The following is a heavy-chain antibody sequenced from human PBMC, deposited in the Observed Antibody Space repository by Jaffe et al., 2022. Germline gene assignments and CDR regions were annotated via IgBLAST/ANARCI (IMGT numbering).Heavy chain of an antibody. CDR2: ISWNSGSI. V-gene: IGHV3-9*01. D-gene: IGHD4-17*01. Sequence: EVQLVESGGGLVQPGRSLRLSCAASGFTFDDYAMHWVRQAPGKGLEWVSGISWNSGSIGYADSVKGRFTISRDNAKNSLYLQMNSLRAEDTALYYCAKSSDDYGDYDGSDYFDYWGQGTLVTVSS. CDR1: GFTFDDYA. J-gene: IGHJ4*02. CDR3: AKSSDDYGDYDGSDYFDY.